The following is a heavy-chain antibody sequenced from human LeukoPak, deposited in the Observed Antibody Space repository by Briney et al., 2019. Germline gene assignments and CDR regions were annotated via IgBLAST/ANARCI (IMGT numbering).Heavy chain of an antibody. D-gene: IGHD3-10*01. CDR1: GFTFSSYS. V-gene: IGHV3-48*01. CDR3: ARDPAGSGPYYYYYYMDV. CDR2: ISSSSSTI. J-gene: IGHJ6*03. Sequence: GGSLRLSCAASGFTFSSYSMNWVRQAPGKGLEWVSYISSSSSTIYYADSVKGRFTISRDNAKNSLYLQMNSLRAEDTAVYYCARDPAGSGPYYYYYYMDVWGKGTTVTVSS.